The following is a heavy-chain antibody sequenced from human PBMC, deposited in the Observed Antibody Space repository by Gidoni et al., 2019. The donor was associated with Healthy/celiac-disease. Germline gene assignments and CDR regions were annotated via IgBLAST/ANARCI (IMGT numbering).Heavy chain of an antibody. CDR1: EGTFSSYA. D-gene: IGHD1-26*01. J-gene: IGHJ4*02. CDR2: LIHIFGKA. V-gene: IGHV1-69*01. CDR3: ASGIVGATTIDY. Sequence: QVQLVQSGAEVKTPGSSVNVSCKDSEGTFSSYAISWLRQGPGQGLPWMGGLIHIFGKANYEQKFQGRVTMTADESTSTAYMELRSLRSEDTAVDYCASGIVGATTIDYWGQGTLVTVSS.